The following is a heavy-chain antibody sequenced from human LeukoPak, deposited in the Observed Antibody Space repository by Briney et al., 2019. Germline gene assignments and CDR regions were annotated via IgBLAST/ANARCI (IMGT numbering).Heavy chain of an antibody. V-gene: IGHV1-18*01. CDR1: GYIFTNFA. Sequence: ASVKVSCKTSGYIFTNFAITWVRQAPGQGLEWVGWISADSGDTKYAQILQGRVSLTTDTFTDTAYMELRSLRSDDTAVYYCAKGGRDYGDSSGTDWGQGTLVTVSS. J-gene: IGHJ4*02. CDR2: ISADSGDT. CDR3: AKGGRDYGDSSGTD. D-gene: IGHD4-23*01.